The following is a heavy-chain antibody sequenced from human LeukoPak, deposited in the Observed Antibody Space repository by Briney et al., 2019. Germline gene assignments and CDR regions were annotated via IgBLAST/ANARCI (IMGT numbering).Heavy chain of an antibody. V-gene: IGHV3-9*01. CDR2: ISWNSGSI. Sequence: GGSLRLSCAASGSTFDDCAMHWVRHAPGKGLEWVSGISWNSGSIGYADSVKGRFAISRDNAKNSLYLQMNSLRAEDTALYYCAKDNLPEMAYPDYWGQGTLVTVSS. D-gene: IGHD5-24*01. CDR3: AKDNLPEMAYPDY. CDR1: GSTFDDCA. J-gene: IGHJ4*02.